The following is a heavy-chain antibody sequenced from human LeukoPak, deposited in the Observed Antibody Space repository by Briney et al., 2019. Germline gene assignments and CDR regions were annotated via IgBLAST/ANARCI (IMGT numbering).Heavy chain of an antibody. D-gene: IGHD6-13*01. V-gene: IGHV1-2*06. CDR2: INPNSGGT. Sequence: ASVKVSCKASGYTFTGYYMHWVRQAPGQGLEWMGRINPNSGGTNYAQMFQGRVTMTRDTSMRTAYMELSRLRSDDTAVYYCARVPVGSWYSAQPLKLDYWGQGTLVTVSS. CDR1: GYTFTGYY. J-gene: IGHJ4*02. CDR3: ARVPVGSWYSAQPLKLDY.